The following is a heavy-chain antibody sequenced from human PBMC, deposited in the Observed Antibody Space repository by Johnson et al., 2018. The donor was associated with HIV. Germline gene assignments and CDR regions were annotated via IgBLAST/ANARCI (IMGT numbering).Heavy chain of an antibody. Sequence: QVQLVESGGGVVQPGRSLRLSCAASGFTFSSYAMHWVRQAPAKGLEWVAVISYDGSDKYYADSVKGRFTISRDNSKTSLSLQMNSLRTEDTAVYYCARELKDGDYSRGAFDLWGQGTMVTVTS. D-gene: IGHD4-23*01. CDR3: ARELKDGDYSRGAFDL. CDR1: GFTFSSYA. V-gene: IGHV3-30*04. J-gene: IGHJ3*01. CDR2: ISYDGSDK.